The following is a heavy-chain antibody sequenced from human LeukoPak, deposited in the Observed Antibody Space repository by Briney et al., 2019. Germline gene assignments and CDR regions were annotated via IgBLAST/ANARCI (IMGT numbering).Heavy chain of an antibody. D-gene: IGHD4-17*01. J-gene: IGHJ5*02. CDR3: ARREQTTVTNNWFDP. V-gene: IGHV1-18*01. CDR2: ISAYNGNT. Sequence: ASVKVSCKASGYTFTTYGISWVRQAPGQGLEWMGWISAYNGNTNYAQKLQGRVTMTTDTSTSTAYMELRSLRSDDTAVYYCARREQTTVTNNWFDPWGRGTLVTVSS. CDR1: GYTFTTYG.